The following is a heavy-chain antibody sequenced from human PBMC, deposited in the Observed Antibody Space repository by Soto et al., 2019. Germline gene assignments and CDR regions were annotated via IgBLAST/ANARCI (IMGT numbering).Heavy chain of an antibody. V-gene: IGHV4-31*11. Sequence: QVQLQESGPGLVKPSQTLSLTCDVSGGSISSGRYYWSWIRQHPGKGLELVGYTHYSGSTYYNPSLKSGVIVSVDTSKNQLSLKLSSVAAADTAGYYCARGYYGSGSPWYYGLDVWGQGTTVTVSS. CDR3: ARGYYGSGSPWYYGLDV. CDR2: THYSGST. J-gene: IGHJ6*02. CDR1: GGSISSGRYY. D-gene: IGHD3-10*01.